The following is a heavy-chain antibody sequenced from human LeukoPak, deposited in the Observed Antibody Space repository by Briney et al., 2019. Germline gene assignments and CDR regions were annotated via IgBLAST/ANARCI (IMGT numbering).Heavy chain of an antibody. CDR1: GDSVSSNSAA. J-gene: IGHJ5*02. CDR3: ARLPREVGTSWWFDP. CDR2: TYYRSKWYN. Sequence: SQTLSLTCAISGDSVSSNSAAWNWIRQSPSRGLEWLGRTYYRSKWYNDYAVSVKSRITINPDTSKNQFSLRLSSVTAADTAVYYCARLPREVGTSWWFDPWGQGTLVTVSS. V-gene: IGHV6-1*01. D-gene: IGHD6-13*01.